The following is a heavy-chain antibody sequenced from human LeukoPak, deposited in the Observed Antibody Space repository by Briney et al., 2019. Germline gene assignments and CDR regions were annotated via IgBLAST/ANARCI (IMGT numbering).Heavy chain of an antibody. Sequence: PSETLSLTCSVSGGSISSGIYYWSWIRQPAGKGLEWIGRIYTSGSTNYNPSLKSRVTISIDTSKNQFSLKLSSVTAADTAVYYCARVFTAVAYFDYWGQGTLVTVSS. J-gene: IGHJ4*02. V-gene: IGHV4-61*02. CDR1: GGSISSGIYY. D-gene: IGHD6-19*01. CDR2: IYTSGST. CDR3: ARVFTAVAYFDY.